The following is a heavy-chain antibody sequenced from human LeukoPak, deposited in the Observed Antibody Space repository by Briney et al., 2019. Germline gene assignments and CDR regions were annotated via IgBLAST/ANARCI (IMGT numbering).Heavy chain of an antibody. CDR1: GFTFSSYA. CDR2: ISYDGSNK. V-gene: IGHV3-30*01. CDR3: AREGSTPPPNYGGLDY. D-gene: IGHD4-23*01. Sequence: PGGSLRLSCAASGFTFSSYAMYWVRQAPGKGLEWVAVISYDGSNKYYADSVKGRFTISRDNSKNTLYLQMNSLRAEDTAVYYCAREGSTPPPNYGGLDYWGQGTLVTVSS. J-gene: IGHJ4*02.